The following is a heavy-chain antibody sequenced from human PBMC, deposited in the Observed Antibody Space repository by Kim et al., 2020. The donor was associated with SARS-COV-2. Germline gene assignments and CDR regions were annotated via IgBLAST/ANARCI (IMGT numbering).Heavy chain of an antibody. V-gene: IGHV4-39*01. CDR3: ARQIPGRLIVLMVYAMHFDY. D-gene: IGHD2-8*01. Sequence: SETLSLTCTVSGGSISSSSYYWGWIRQPPGKGLEWIGSIYYSGSTYYNPSLKSRVTISVDTSKNQFSLKLSSVTAADTAVYYCARQIPGRLIVLMVYAMHFDYWGQGTLVTVSS. CDR1: GGSISSSSYY. J-gene: IGHJ4*02. CDR2: IYYSGST.